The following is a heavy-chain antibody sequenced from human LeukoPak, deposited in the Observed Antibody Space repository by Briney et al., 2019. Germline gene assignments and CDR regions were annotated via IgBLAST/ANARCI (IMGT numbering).Heavy chain of an antibody. Sequence: PSETLSLTCTVSGGSISSYYWSWIRQPPGKGLECIGYIYNSGSTNYNPSLKSRVSISVDTSKNQFSLKLSSVTAADTAVYYCARETAAAGNDAFDIWGQGTMVTVSS. V-gene: IGHV4-59*01. CDR1: GGSISSYY. D-gene: IGHD6-13*01. CDR3: ARETAAAGNDAFDI. CDR2: IYNSGST. J-gene: IGHJ3*02.